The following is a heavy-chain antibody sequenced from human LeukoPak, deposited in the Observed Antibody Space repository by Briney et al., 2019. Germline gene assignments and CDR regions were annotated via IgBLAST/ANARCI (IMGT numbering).Heavy chain of an antibody. Sequence: PGRSLRLSCVASGFSFRYYSMKWVRQAPGKGLEWVSSISSSGDYIYYGDSLKGRFTVSRDNAKNSLYLQMNSLRAEDTAVYYCAREVGATYYYYYYMDVWGKGTTVTISS. CDR1: GFSFRYYS. CDR3: AREVGATYYYYYYMDV. J-gene: IGHJ6*03. CDR2: ISSSGDYI. V-gene: IGHV3-21*04. D-gene: IGHD1-26*01.